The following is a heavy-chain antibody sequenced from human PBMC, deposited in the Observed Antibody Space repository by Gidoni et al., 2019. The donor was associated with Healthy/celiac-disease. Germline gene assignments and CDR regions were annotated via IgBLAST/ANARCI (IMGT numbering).Heavy chain of an antibody. CDR3: ARALIAARHHDAFDI. Sequence: QVQLQELGPGLVKPSEHLSLTCTVSGGSISSYYWSWIRQPAGKGLEWIGRIYTSGSTNYNPSLKSRVTRSVDTSKNQFSLKLSSVTAADTAVYYCARALIAARHHDAFDIWGQGTMVTVSS. J-gene: IGHJ3*02. V-gene: IGHV4-4*07. D-gene: IGHD6-6*01. CDR2: IYTSGST. CDR1: GGSISSYY.